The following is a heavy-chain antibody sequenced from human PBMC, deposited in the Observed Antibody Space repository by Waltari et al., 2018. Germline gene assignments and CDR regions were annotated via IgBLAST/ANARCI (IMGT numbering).Heavy chain of an antibody. V-gene: IGHV3-7*01. J-gene: IGHJ6*03. Sequence: EVQLVESGGALVQPGGSLRLSCAASGFTFSSYWMSWVRQAPGKGLEWVANIKQDGSEKYYVDYVKGRFTISRDNAKNSLYLQMNSLRAEDTAVYYCARDRSFWGTRVSYMDVWGKGTTVTVSS. D-gene: IGHD4-4*01. CDR3: ARDRSFWGTRVSYMDV. CDR2: IKQDGSEK. CDR1: GFTFSSYW.